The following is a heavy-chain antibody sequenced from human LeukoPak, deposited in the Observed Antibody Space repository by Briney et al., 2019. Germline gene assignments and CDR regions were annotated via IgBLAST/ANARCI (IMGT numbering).Heavy chain of an antibody. CDR3: AMSGFDDIVTGYYNYYDMDV. V-gene: IGHV1-69*05. Sequence: VSSKPSGVTSTSYAISSGRESPGQGLEWMGRIIPIFGTANSTQNLHARVTITTDTTPRTACMYMWSLISDDTAVYYCAMSGFDDIVTGYYNYYDMDVWGKGTTVTVSS. CDR2: IIPIFGTA. J-gene: IGHJ6*03. CDR1: GVTSTSYA. D-gene: IGHD3-9*01.